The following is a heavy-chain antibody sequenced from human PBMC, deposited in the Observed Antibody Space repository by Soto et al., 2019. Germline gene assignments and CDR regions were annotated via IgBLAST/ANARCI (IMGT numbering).Heavy chain of an antibody. CDR1: GYSFSSNW. CDR2: IYPGDSDT. Sequence: GESLKISCTASGYSFSSNWIGWVRQMPGKGLEWMGIIYPGDSDTRYSPSFQGQVLISADKSMNTAYLQWSSLKASDTAIYYCAASIFYYGMDVWGQGTTVTVSS. J-gene: IGHJ6*02. V-gene: IGHV5-51*01. CDR3: AASIFYYGMDV.